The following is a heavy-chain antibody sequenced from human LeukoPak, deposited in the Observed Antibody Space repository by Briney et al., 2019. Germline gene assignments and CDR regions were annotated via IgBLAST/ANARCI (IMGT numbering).Heavy chain of an antibody. Sequence: GGSLRLSCAASAFTFSTYPMHWVRQAPGKGLEWVSSISSSSSYIYYADSVEGRFTISRDNAKNSLYLQMNSLRAEDTAVYYCAYSTKNYDYAMDVWGQGTTVTVSS. J-gene: IGHJ6*02. CDR2: ISSSSSYI. CDR1: AFTFSTYP. D-gene: IGHD2/OR15-2a*01. CDR3: AYSTKNYDYAMDV. V-gene: IGHV3-21*01.